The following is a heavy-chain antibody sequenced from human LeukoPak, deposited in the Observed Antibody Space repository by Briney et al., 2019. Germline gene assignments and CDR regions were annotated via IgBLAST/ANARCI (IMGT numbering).Heavy chain of an antibody. J-gene: IGHJ3*01. CDR1: GVTFSGSA. Sequence: PGRSLRLSCAASGVTFSGSAMSWGLQAPGEGLEWVSLISYSRANSYYTDSVRGRFTITRDNSKDTLFVQMNSLRAEDTAIYYCARDMRLWTWGLGTMVTVSS. CDR2: ISYSRANS. D-gene: IGHD3-16*01. V-gene: IGHV3-23*01. CDR3: ARDMRLWT.